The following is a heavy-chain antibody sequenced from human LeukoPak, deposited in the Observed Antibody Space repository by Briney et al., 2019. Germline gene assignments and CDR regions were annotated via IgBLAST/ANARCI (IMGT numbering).Heavy chain of an antibody. J-gene: IGHJ4*02. V-gene: IGHV3-48*01. CDR2: ISSSSSTI. CDR3: ARESGLWWENPIDY. Sequence: TGGSLRLSCAASGFTFSTFAMNWVRQAPGKGLEWVSYISSSSSTIYYADSVKGRFTISRDNAKNSLYLQMNSLRAEDTAVYYCARESGLWWENPIDYWGQGTLVTVSS. D-gene: IGHD2-21*01. CDR1: GFTFSTFA.